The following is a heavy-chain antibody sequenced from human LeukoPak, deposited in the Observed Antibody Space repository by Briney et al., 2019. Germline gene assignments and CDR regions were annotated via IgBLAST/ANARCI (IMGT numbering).Heavy chain of an antibody. CDR1: GFVFSSNS. CDR2: ISSSSSTI. CDR3: ATSGYSNIDY. Sequence: PGGSLRLSCAASGFVFSSNSMIWVCQAPGKGLEWVSYISSSSSTIYYADSVKGRFTISRDNAKNSLYLQMNSLRAEDTAVYYCATSGYSNIDYWGQGTLVTVSS. J-gene: IGHJ4*02. V-gene: IGHV3-48*04. D-gene: IGHD4-11*01.